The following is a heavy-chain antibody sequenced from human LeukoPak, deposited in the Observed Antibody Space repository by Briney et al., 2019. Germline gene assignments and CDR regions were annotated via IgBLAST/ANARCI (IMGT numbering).Heavy chain of an antibody. D-gene: IGHD4-17*01. V-gene: IGHV3-30*18. CDR2: ISYDGSNK. CDR3: AKDEGYGDYSGFFDY. J-gene: IGHJ4*02. CDR1: GFTFSSYG. Sequence: GGSLRLSCTASGFTFSSYGMHWVRQAPGKGLEWVAVISYDGSNKYYADSVKGRFTISRDNSKNTLYLQMNSLRAEDTAVYYCAKDEGYGDYSGFFDYWGQGTLVTVSS.